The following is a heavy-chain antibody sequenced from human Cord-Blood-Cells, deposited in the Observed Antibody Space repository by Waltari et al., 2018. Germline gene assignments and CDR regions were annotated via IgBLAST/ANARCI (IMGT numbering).Heavy chain of an antibody. CDR2: INHRGST. J-gene: IGHJ1*01. V-gene: IGHV4-34*01. Sequence: QVQLQQWVAGLLKPSETLSLNCAVYGGSFSGSYWSWIRQPPGKGLEWVGEINHRGSTNYNPSLKSRVTISVDTAKNQFSLSLSSVTAAETAVYYCARVTYDFWSGYYEYFQHWGQGTLVTVSS. CDR1: GGSFSGSY. CDR3: ARVTYDFWSGYYEYFQH. D-gene: IGHD3-3*01.